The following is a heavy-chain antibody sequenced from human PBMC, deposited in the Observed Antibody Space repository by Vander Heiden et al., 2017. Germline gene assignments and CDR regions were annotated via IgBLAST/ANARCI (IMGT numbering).Heavy chain of an antibody. CDR3: ARDLRGAFDI. Sequence: SSYAISWVRQAPGQGLEWMGGIIPIFGTANYAQKFQGRVTITADKSTSTAYMELSSLRSEDTAVYYCARDLRGAFDIWVQGTMVTVSS. V-gene: IGHV1-69*06. CDR2: IIPIFGTA. D-gene: IGHD3-16*01. CDR1: SSYA. J-gene: IGHJ3*02.